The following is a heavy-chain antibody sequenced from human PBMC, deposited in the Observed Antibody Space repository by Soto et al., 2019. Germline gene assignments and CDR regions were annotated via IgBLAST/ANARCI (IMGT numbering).Heavy chain of an antibody. CDR3: ARGGYCSSTSCYRYYYYYYGMDV. J-gene: IGHJ6*02. D-gene: IGHD2-2*02. Sequence: SETLSLTCAVYGGSFSGYYWSWIRQPPGKGLEWIGEINHSGSTNYNPSLKSRVTISVDTSKNQFSLKLSSVTAADTAVYYCARGGYCSSTSCYRYYYYYYGMDVWGQGTTGTVSS. CDR2: INHSGST. V-gene: IGHV4-34*01. CDR1: GGSFSGYY.